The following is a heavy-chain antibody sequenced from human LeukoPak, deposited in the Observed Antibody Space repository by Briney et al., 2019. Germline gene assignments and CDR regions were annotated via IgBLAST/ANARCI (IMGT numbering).Heavy chain of an antibody. CDR2: IYYTGRT. D-gene: IGHD1-1*01. J-gene: IGHJ5*02. V-gene: IGHV4-39*01. CDR3: AQSLGSGNWIGNWFDP. CDR1: GGSISSSSHS. Sequence: PSETLSLTCTVSGGSISSSSHSWGWIRQPPGKGLEWTGTIYYTGRTYYNPSLESRLTISVDTSKNQFSLKLTSVTAADTAIYYCAQSLGSGNWIGNWFDPWGQGTRVTVSS.